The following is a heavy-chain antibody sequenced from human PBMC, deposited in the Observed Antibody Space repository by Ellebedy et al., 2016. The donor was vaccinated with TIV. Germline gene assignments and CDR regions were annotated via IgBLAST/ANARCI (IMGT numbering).Heavy chain of an antibody. Sequence: GESLKISCAASGFTFSSYAMHWVRQAPGKGLEYVSAISSNGGSTYYANSVKGRFTISRDNSKNTLYLQMGSLRAEDMAVYYCACTSGGWVKGTEGAFDIWGQGTMVTVSS. D-gene: IGHD6-19*01. CDR2: ISSNGGST. J-gene: IGHJ3*02. V-gene: IGHV3-64*01. CDR3: ACTSGGWVKGTEGAFDI. CDR1: GFTFSSYA.